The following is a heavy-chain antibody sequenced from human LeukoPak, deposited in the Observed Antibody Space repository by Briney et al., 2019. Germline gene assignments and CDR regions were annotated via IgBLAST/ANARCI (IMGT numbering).Heavy chain of an antibody. CDR3: ARVAPYSGSYYPPVY. V-gene: IGHV1-18*01. Sequence: ASVKVSCKASGYTFTSYGISWVRQAPGQGLEWVGWISAYNGNTNYAQKLQGRVTMTTDTSTSTAYMELRSLRSDDTAVYYCARVAPYSGSYYPPVYWGQGTLVTVSS. CDR1: GYTFTSYG. D-gene: IGHD1-26*01. CDR2: ISAYNGNT. J-gene: IGHJ4*02.